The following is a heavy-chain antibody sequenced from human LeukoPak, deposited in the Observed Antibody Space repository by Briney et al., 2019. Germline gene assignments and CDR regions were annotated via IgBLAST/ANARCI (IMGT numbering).Heavy chain of an antibody. V-gene: IGHV3-21*01. J-gene: IGHJ4*02. D-gene: IGHD2-15*01. CDR3: ARGTRTCSGGSCYGAFDY. CDR1: GFTFSSYS. CDR2: ISSSSSYI. Sequence: GGSLRLSCAASGFTFSSYSMNWVRQAPGKGLEWVSSISSSSSYIYYADSVKGRFTISREDAKNSLYLQMNSLRAGDTAVYYCARGTRTCSGGSCYGAFDYWGQGTLVTVSS.